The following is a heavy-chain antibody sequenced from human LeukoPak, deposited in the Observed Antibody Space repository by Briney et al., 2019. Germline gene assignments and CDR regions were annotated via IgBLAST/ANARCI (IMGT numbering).Heavy chain of an antibody. CDR2: INPNSGGT. D-gene: IGHD3-10*01. Sequence: ASVKVSCKASGYTFTSYYMHWVRQAPGQGLEWMGWINPNSGGTNYAQKFQGRVTMTRDTSISTAYMELSRLRSDDTAVYYCARDLSKGDFGPVWGKGTTVTISS. CDR3: ARDLSKGDFGPV. CDR1: GYTFTSYY. V-gene: IGHV1-2*02. J-gene: IGHJ6*04.